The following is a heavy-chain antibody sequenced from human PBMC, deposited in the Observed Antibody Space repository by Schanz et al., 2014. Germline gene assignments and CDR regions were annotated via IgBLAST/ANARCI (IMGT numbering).Heavy chain of an antibody. CDR2: INPSGGST. CDR1: GYTFTSDS. CDR3: ARGGYSSGWYDRDIAHFDY. D-gene: IGHD6-19*01. J-gene: IGHJ4*02. V-gene: IGHV1-46*01. Sequence: QVQLVQSGAEVKKPGASVKVSCKASGYTFTSDSVHWVRQAPGQGLEWMGIINPSGGSTRYGQKFQGRITVTTDTSTSTVYLELSSLRSDDTAVYYCARGGYSSGWYDRDIAHFDYWGQGTLVTVSS.